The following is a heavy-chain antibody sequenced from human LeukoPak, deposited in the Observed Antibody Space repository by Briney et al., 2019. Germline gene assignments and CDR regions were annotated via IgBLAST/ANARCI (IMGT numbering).Heavy chain of an antibody. CDR2: ITSSNNYI. D-gene: IGHD3-10*01. CDR3: AKHPGD. V-gene: IGHV3-21*01. Sequence: GGSLRLSCAGSGFTFSSYSMNWVRQAPGKGLEWVSSITSSNNYIYYADSVKGRFTISRDNAKNTLSLQMNSLRVEDTAVYYCAKHPGDWGQGTMVTVSS. J-gene: IGHJ3*01. CDR1: GFTFSSYS.